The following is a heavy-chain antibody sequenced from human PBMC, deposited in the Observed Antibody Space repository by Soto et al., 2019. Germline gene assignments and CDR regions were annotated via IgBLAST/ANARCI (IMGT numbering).Heavy chain of an antibody. J-gene: IGHJ3*02. CDR2: ITWNGGSL. V-gene: IGHV3-9*01. Sequence: EEQLVESGGALMQPGGSLRLSCVASGFTFHDHAMHWVRQVPGKGLEWVSFITWNGGSLAYADSIKGRFTISRDNAKNSLYLQMNSLRAEDTAFYYCTRGYCTVGSCAFDIWGQGTVVTVSS. CDR3: TRGYCTVGSCAFDI. D-gene: IGHD2-8*02. CDR1: GFTFHDHA.